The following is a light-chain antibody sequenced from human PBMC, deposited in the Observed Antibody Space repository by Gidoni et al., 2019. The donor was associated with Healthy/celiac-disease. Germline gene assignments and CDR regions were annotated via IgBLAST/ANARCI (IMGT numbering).Light chain of an antibody. J-gene: IGKJ1*01. CDR3: QQYGSGT. Sequence: EIVLPQSPGTLALSPGERATLSCRASQSVSSSYLAWYQQKPGQAPRLLIYGASSRATGIPDRVSGSGSGTDFTLTISRLELEDFAVYYCQQYGSGTFGQGTKVEIK. V-gene: IGKV3-20*01. CDR2: GAS. CDR1: QSVSSSY.